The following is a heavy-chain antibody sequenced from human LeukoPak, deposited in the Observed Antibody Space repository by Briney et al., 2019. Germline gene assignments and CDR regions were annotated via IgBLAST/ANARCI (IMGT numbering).Heavy chain of an antibody. J-gene: IGHJ5*02. Sequence: GGSLRLSCAASGFTVSSNYMSWVRQAPGKGLEWVSVIYSGGSTYYADSVKGRFTISRDNSKNTLYLQMDSLRAEDTAVYYRASDIVVVPAALDPWGQGTLVTVSS. D-gene: IGHD2-2*01. CDR2: IYSGGST. V-gene: IGHV3-66*01. CDR3: ASDIVVVPAALDP. CDR1: GFTVSSNY.